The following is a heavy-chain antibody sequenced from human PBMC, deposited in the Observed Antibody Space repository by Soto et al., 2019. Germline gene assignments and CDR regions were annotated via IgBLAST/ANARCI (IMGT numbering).Heavy chain of an antibody. Sequence: GGSLRLSCAASGFTFSGYSINWVRQPPGKGLEWVSSISSSSTYIYYADSVKGRFTISRDNAKSSLYLQMNSLRAEDTAVYYCARLAGGGGRGTENFYYFDYWGQGTPVTVSS. D-gene: IGHD2-15*01. V-gene: IGHV3-21*01. J-gene: IGHJ4*02. CDR1: GFTFSGYS. CDR3: ARLAGGGGRGTENFYYFDY. CDR2: ISSSSTYI.